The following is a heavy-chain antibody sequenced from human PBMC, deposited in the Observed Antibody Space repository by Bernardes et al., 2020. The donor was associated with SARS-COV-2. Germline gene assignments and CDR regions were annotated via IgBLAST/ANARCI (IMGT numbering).Heavy chain of an antibody. V-gene: IGHV3-15*07. CDR3: TTGAEIYYDSSGFSYYFDF. D-gene: IGHD3-22*01. CDR1: GFTFSNAW. Sequence: GGSLRLSCAASGFTFSNAWMNWVRQAPGKGLEWVGHIKRKTDGGTTDYAAPVKGRFTISGDDSKNTMYLQMNSLKTEDTAVYYCTTGAEIYYDSSGFSYYFDFSGQGTLVTVSS. J-gene: IGHJ4*02. CDR2: IKRKTDGGTT.